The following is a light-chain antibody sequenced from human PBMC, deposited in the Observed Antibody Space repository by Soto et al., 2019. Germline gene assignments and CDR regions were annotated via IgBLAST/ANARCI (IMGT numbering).Light chain of an antibody. CDR1: QSISSW. CDR3: QQYNSYSQA. CDR2: DAS. V-gene: IGKV1-5*01. Sequence: DIQMTQSPSTLSASVGDRVTITCRAIQSISSWLAGYQRKPGKAPKLLIYDASSLESGVPSRFSGSGSGTEFTLAISSLQPDDFATYFCQQYNSYSQAFGQGAKVEIK. J-gene: IGKJ1*01.